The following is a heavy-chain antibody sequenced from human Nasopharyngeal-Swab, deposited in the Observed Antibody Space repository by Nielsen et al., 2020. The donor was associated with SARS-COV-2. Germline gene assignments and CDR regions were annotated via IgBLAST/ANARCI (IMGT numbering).Heavy chain of an antibody. V-gene: IGHV3-23*01. J-gene: IGHJ4*02. D-gene: IGHD3-16*02. CDR3: AKAEYDYVWGSYRAAFDY. CDR2: ISGSGGST. Sequence: VRQAPGKGLEWVSAISGSGGSTYYADSVKGRFTISRDNSKNTPYLQMNSLRAEDTAVYYCAKAEYDYVWGSYRAAFDYWGQGTLVTVSS.